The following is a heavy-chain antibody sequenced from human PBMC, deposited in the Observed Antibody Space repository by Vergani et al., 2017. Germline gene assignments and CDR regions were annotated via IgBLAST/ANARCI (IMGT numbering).Heavy chain of an antibody. Sequence: QVQLQESGPGLVKPSQTLSLTCTVSGGSISSGSYYWSWIRQPAGKGLEWIGRIYTSGSTNYNPSLKSRVTISVDTSKNQFSLKLSSVTAADTAVYYCARGRVYGDYWAWGQGTMVTVSS. CDR1: GGSISSGSYY. CDR2: IYTSGST. D-gene: IGHD4-17*01. J-gene: IGHJ3*01. V-gene: IGHV4-61*02. CDR3: ARGRVYGDYWA.